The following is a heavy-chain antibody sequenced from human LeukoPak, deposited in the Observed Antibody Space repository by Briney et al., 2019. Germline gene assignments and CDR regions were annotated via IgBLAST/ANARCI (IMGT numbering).Heavy chain of an antibody. J-gene: IGHJ4*02. D-gene: IGHD3-10*01. V-gene: IGHV3-30*18. CDR2: ISYDGSNK. Sequence: GGSLRLSCAASGFTFSSYGMHWVRQAPGKGLEWVAVISYDGSNKYYADSVKGRFTISRDNSKNTLYLQMNSLRAEDTAVYYCAKEWFGYWGQGTLVSVSS. CDR1: GFTFSSYG. CDR3: AKEWFGY.